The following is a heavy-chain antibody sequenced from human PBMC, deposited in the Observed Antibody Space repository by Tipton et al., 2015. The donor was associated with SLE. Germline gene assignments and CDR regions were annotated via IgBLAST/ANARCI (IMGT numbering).Heavy chain of an antibody. J-gene: IGHJ4*02. CDR3: ARDRGYSGYDPPGYFDY. V-gene: IGHV3-21*01. CDR2: ISSRNSYI. D-gene: IGHD5-12*01. CDR1: GFNLSSHN. Sequence: GSLRLSCEASGFNLSSHNMHWVRQAPGKGLEWVSSISSRNSYIYYAESLKGRFTISRDNAKNSLYLQMNSLRAEDTAVYYCARDRGYSGYDPPGYFDYWGQGTLVTVSS.